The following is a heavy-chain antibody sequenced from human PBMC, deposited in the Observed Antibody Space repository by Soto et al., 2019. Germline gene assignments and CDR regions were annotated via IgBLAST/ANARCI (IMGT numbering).Heavy chain of an antibody. Sequence: PSETLSLTCALYGGSFSGYSWIWIRQPPGKELDWIGEINHSGSTNYNPSLKSRVTISVDTSKNQSSLKLSSVTAADTAVYYCARGLWRRTVTTNYCYYYMDVWGKGTMVTVSS. D-gene: IGHD4-17*01. CDR2: INHSGST. V-gene: IGHV4-34*01. CDR3: ARGLWRRTVTTNYCYYYMDV. J-gene: IGHJ6*03. CDR1: GGSFSGYS.